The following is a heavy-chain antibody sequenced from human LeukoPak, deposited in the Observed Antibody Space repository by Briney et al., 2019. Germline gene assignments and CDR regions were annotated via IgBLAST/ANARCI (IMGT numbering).Heavy chain of an antibody. CDR1: GGSISSGSYY. CDR3: ARGGYGSGFDY. D-gene: IGHD3-10*01. V-gene: IGHV4-61*02. Sequence: SETRSLTCTVSGGSISSGSYYWSWIRQPAGKGLEWIGRIYTSGSTNYNPSLKSRVTISVDTSKNQFSLKLSSVTAADTAVYYCARGGYGSGFDYWGQGTLVTVSS. CDR2: IYTSGST. J-gene: IGHJ4*02.